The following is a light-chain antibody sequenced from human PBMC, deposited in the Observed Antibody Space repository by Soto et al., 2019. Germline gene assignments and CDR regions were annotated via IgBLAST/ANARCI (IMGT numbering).Light chain of an antibody. J-gene: IGKJ5*01. V-gene: IGKV1-5*01. Sequence: DIQMTQSPSTLSASVGGRVTITCRASQSISSWLAWYQQKPGKAPKLLIYDASSLESGVPSRFSGSGSGTEFTLTISSLQPDDFATYYCQQYNSYTFGQGTRLEIK. CDR3: QQYNSYT. CDR2: DAS. CDR1: QSISSW.